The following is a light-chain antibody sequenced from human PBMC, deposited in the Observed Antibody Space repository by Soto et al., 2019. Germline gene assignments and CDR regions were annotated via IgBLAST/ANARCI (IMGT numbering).Light chain of an antibody. CDR2: AAA. J-gene: IGKJ5*01. CDR3: QQYKKWPIT. V-gene: IGKV3-15*01. CDR1: QSVSSH. Sequence: EIVLMQSPATLSVSPGERATLSCRASQSVSSHLAWYQQKPGQAPRLLISAAATGATGLPARFSGSGSGTEFSLTISSLQSEDFAIYFCQQYKKWPITFGQGTRLEIK.